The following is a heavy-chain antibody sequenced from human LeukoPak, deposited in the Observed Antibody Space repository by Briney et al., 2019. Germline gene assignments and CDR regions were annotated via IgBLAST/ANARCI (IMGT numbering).Heavy chain of an antibody. CDR1: GGSISSSSYY. CDR3: ARTSSGYPWDFDY. Sequence: SETLSLTCTVSGGSISSSSYYWGWIRQPPGKGLEWIGTIYYSGSTYYNPSLKSRLTISVDTSKNQFSLKLSSVTAADTAVYYCARTSSGYPWDFDYWGQGTLVTVSS. D-gene: IGHD3-22*01. J-gene: IGHJ4*02. CDR2: IYYSGST. V-gene: IGHV4-39*01.